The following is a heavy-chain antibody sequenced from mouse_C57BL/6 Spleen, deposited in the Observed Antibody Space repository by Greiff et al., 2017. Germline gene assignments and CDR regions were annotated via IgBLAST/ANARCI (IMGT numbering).Heavy chain of an antibody. CDR1: GYTFTDYY. J-gene: IGHJ1*03. D-gene: IGHD1-1*01. CDR3: ATLYYGSSYVRYFDV. V-gene: IGHV1-26*01. CDR2: INPNNGGT. Sequence: EVQLQQSGPELVKPGASVKISCKASGYTFTDYYMNWVKQSHGKSLEWIGDINPNNGGTSYNQKFKGKATLTVDKSSSTAYMELRSLTSEDSAVYYCATLYYGSSYVRYFDVWGTGTTVTVSS.